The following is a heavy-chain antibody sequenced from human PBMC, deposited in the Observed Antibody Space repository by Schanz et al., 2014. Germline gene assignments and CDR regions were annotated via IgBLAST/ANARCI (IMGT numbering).Heavy chain of an antibody. Sequence: QVQLQESGPGLVKPSETLSLTCTVSGGSISTYYWSWIRQPAGKGLEWIGRIYTSGSTNYNPSLKSRVTLSVEPPKTQFSLRRSSVTAADTAVYYCARYTGAYFDYWGQGTLVTVSS. V-gene: IGHV4-4*07. CDR1: GGSISTYY. CDR2: IYTSGST. CDR3: ARYTGAYFDY. D-gene: IGHD1-26*01. J-gene: IGHJ4*02.